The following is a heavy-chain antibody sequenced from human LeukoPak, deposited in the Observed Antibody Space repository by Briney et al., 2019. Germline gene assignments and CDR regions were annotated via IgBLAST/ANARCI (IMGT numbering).Heavy chain of an antibody. CDR2: IWDDGSTK. CDR3: ARDKALDYGSGSYYLGGLFDY. CDR1: GFTFSSYG. Sequence: GRSLRLSCAASGFTFSSYGMHWVRQAPGKGLEWVAVIWDDGSTKYYADSVKGRFTISRDNSKNTLYLQMNSLRAEDTAVYYCARDKALDYGSGSYYLGGLFDYWGQGTLVTVSS. D-gene: IGHD3-10*01. J-gene: IGHJ4*02. V-gene: IGHV3-33*01.